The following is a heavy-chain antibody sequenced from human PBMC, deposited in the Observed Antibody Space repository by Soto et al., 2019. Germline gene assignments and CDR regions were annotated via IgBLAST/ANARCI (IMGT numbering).Heavy chain of an antibody. V-gene: IGHV4-30-4*02. CDR2: IYYSGST. CDR1: GDYY. Sequence: SDTLSLTCSVSGDYYWSWIRQPPGKGLEWIGYIYYSGSTYYNPSLKSRVTISVDTSKNQFSLKLSSVTAADTAVYYCARSTVTTYNWFDPWGQGTLVTVSS. CDR3: ARSTVTTYNWFDP. J-gene: IGHJ5*02. D-gene: IGHD4-4*01.